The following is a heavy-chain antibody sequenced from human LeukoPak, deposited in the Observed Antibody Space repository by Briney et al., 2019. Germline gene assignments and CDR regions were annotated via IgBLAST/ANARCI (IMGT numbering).Heavy chain of an antibody. CDR3: AHRGGDYYDSSGYYYPW. D-gene: IGHD3-22*01. Sequence: SGPTLVKPTQTLTLTCTFSGFSLSTSGVGVGWIRQPPGKALEWLALFYWDDDKRYSPSLKSRLTITKDTSKNQVVLTMTNMDPVDTATYYCAHRGGDYYDSSGYYYPWWGQGTLVTVSS. V-gene: IGHV2-5*02. CDR2: FYWDDDK. J-gene: IGHJ4*02. CDR1: GFSLSTSGVG.